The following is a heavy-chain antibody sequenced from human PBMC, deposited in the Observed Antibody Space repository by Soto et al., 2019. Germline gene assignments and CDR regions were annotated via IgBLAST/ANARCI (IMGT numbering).Heavy chain of an antibody. CDR3: ARGYNWLDP. CDR1: GFTVSDNY. Sequence: EVQVEESGGCFIQPGGSLRLSCAASGFTVSDNYVTWVRQAPGKGLEWVSIIYRDGRTYHADSVKGRFTMSRDSSKNTVYLQMNSLRAEDKAVYYCARGYNWLDPWGQGTLVTVSS. J-gene: IGHJ5*02. V-gene: IGHV3-53*01. CDR2: IYRDGRT.